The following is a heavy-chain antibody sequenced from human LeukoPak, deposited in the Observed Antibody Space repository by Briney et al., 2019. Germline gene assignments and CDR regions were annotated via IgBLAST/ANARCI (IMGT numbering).Heavy chain of an antibody. CDR2: INTDGSST. D-gene: IGHD3-16*01. J-gene: IGHJ3*01. V-gene: IGHV3-74*01. Sequence: PGGSLRLSCAASGFTFRSSWMHWVRQAPGKGLVWVSHINTDGSSTRYADSVRGRFTISRDNAKNTLYLQMNSLRAEDTAVYYCARTLADAFDVWGQGTMVTVSS. CDR3: ARTLADAFDV. CDR1: GFTFRSSW.